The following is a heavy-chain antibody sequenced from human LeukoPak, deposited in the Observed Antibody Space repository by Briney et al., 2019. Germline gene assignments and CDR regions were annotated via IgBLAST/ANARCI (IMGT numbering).Heavy chain of an antibody. CDR3: ARGYYGSGKVSDY. CDR1: GFPFSSYE. CDR2: IDRRGSTI. D-gene: IGHD3-10*01. V-gene: IGHV3-48*03. J-gene: IGHJ4*02. Sequence: GGSLRLSCVASGFPFSSYEMHWVRQVPGKGLEWVSYIDRRGSTIYYADSAKGRLTISRDNAKNSLFLHMTSLRAEDTAVYYCARGYYGSGKVSDYWGRGTLVTVSS.